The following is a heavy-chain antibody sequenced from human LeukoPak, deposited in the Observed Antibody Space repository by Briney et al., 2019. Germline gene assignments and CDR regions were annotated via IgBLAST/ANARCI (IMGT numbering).Heavy chain of an antibody. Sequence: GGSLRLSCAASGFTFSSYAMSWVRQAPGKGLEWVSGISWNSGSIGYADSVKGRFTISRDNAKNSLYLQMNSLRAEDTALYYCAKDMEQQLVAFLFDPWGQGTLVTVSS. V-gene: IGHV3-9*01. CDR1: GFTFSSYA. D-gene: IGHD6-13*01. CDR3: AKDMEQQLVAFLFDP. J-gene: IGHJ5*02. CDR2: ISWNSGSI.